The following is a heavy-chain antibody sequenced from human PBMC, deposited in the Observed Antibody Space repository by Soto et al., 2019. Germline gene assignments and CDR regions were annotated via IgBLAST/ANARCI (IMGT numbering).Heavy chain of an antibody. CDR2: FDPEDGET. D-gene: IGHD6-13*01. J-gene: IGHJ6*02. V-gene: IGHV1-24*01. Sequence: ASVKVSCKVSGYTLTELSMHWVRQAPGKGLEWMGGFDPEDGETIYAQKFQGRVTMTDDTSTDTAYMELSSLRSEDTAVYYCATASYSSSYAYYYYGMDVWGQGTTVTVSS. CDR3: ATASYSSSYAYYYYGMDV. CDR1: GYTLTELS.